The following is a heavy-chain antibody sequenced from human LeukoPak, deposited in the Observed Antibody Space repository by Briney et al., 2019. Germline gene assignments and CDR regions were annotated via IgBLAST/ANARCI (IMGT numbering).Heavy chain of an antibody. CDR1: GGSFSGHS. J-gene: IGHJ6*04. CDR3: ASDPWFHV. Sequence: SETLSLTCAVYGGSFSGHSWSWIRQAPGKGLEWIGEISHLGSINYNPSLKSRVTISADTSKNQFSLRLSSVTAADTAVYHCASDPWFHVWGKGTTVIVSS. CDR2: ISHLGSI. V-gene: IGHV4-34*01. D-gene: IGHD3-10*01.